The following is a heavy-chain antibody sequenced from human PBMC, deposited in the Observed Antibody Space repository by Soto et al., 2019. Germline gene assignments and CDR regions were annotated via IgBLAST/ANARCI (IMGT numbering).Heavy chain of an antibody. J-gene: IGHJ4*02. CDR3: ARSTTFDWLFFDC. Sequence: QVQLQESGPGLVKPSGTLSLTCAVSGGSISRSNWWTWVRQPPGKGLEWIGEVFHSGTTNYSPSLKSRVAISVDKSKNQFSLKLNSLTAADTAVYYCARSTTFDWLFFDCWGQGTLVAVSS. V-gene: IGHV4-4*02. D-gene: IGHD3-9*01. CDR2: VFHSGTT. CDR1: GGSISRSNW.